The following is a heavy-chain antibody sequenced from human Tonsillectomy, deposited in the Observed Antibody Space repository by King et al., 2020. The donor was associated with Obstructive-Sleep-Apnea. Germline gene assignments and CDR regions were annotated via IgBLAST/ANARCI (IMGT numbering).Heavy chain of an antibody. V-gene: IGHV2-26*01. CDR3: ARLFCSSTSCWHYSYYDMDV. Sequence: TLKESGPVLVKPTETLTLTCTVSGFSLSNARMGMSWIRQPPGKALEWLAHIFSNDEKSFSTSLKSRLTISKDTSKSQVVLTMTNMDPVDTATYYCARLFCSSTSCWHYSYYDMDVWGQGTTVTVSS. CDR1: GFSLSNARMG. CDR2: IFSNDEK. J-gene: IGHJ6*02. D-gene: IGHD2-2*01.